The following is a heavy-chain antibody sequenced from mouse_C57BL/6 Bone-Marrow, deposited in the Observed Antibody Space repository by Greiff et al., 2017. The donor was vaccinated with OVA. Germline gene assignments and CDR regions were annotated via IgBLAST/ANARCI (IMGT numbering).Heavy chain of an antibody. J-gene: IGHJ3*01. CDR2: INPNYGTT. D-gene: IGHD2-5*01. Sequence: EVQLQQSGPELVKPGASVKISCKASGYSFTDYNMNWVKQSNGKSLEWIGVINPNYGTTRYNQKFKGKATLTVDQSSSTAYMQLNSLTSEDSAVYYSARGEYSNPAWLAYWGQGTLVTVSA. CDR1: GYSFTDYN. CDR3: ARGEYSNPAWLAY. V-gene: IGHV1-39*01.